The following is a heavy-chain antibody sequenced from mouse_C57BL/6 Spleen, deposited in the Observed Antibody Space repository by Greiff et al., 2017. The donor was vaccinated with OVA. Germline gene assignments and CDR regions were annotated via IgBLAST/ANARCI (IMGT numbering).Heavy chain of an antibody. CDR3: ARGGYYGSSYEGWYFDV. Sequence: QVTLNVSGPGILQPSQTLSLTCSFSGFSLSTFGMGVGWIRQPSGKGLEWLAHIWWDDDKYYTPALKSRLTISKDTSKNQVFLKIANVDTADAATYYCARGGYYGSSYEGWYFDVWGTGTTVTVSS. CDR1: GFSLSTFGMG. D-gene: IGHD1-1*01. CDR2: IWWDDDK. V-gene: IGHV8-8*01. J-gene: IGHJ1*03.